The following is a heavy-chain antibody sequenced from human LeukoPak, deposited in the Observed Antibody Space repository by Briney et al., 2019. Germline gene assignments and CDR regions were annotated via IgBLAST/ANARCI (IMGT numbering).Heavy chain of an antibody. CDR3: ARMHLGRITMIVVARNAFDI. Sequence: SETLSLTCAVYGGSFSGYYWSWIRQPPGKGLEWIGEINNSGSTNYNPSLKSRVTISVDTSKNQFSLKLSSVTAADTAVYYCARMHLGRITMIVVARNAFDIWGQGTMVTVSS. CDR1: GGSFSGYY. D-gene: IGHD3-22*01. CDR2: INNSGST. J-gene: IGHJ3*02. V-gene: IGHV4-34*01.